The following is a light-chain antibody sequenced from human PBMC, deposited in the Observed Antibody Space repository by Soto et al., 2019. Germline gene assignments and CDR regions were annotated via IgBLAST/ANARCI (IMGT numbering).Light chain of an antibody. V-gene: IGKV4-1*01. Sequence: DIVMTQSQDSLAVSLGERATINCKSGQSVLYSSNNKNYLAWYQQKPGQPPKLLIYWASTRESGVPDRFSGSGSGTDFTLTISSLQAEDVAVYYCQQYYSSPRTFGQGTRVEIK. J-gene: IGKJ1*01. CDR2: WAS. CDR1: QSVLYSSNNKNY. CDR3: QQYYSSPRT.